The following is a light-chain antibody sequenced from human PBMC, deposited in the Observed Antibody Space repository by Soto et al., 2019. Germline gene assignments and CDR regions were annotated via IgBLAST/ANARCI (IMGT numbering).Light chain of an antibody. V-gene: IGKV3-11*01. CDR3: QQRSKWPALT. Sequence: EIVLTQSPATLSLSPGERATLSYRASQRVSSYLAWYQQKPGQAPRLLIYDASNRATGIPARFSGSASGTDFSLIISSLETEDFAVYYCQQRSKWPALTFGGGTKVEIK. CDR1: QRVSSY. J-gene: IGKJ4*01. CDR2: DAS.